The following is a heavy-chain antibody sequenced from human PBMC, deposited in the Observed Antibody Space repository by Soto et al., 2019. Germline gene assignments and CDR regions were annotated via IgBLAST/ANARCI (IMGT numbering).Heavy chain of an antibody. CDR2: ISSSSSYI. Sequence: GGSLRLSCAASGFTFSSYSMNWVRQAPGKGLEWVSSISSSSSYIYYADSVKGRFTISRDNAKNPLYLQMNSLRAEDTAVYYCAREDYGDTPGYYYYYMDVWGKGTTVTVSS. CDR3: AREDYGDTPGYYYYYMDV. CDR1: GFTFSSYS. J-gene: IGHJ6*03. V-gene: IGHV3-21*01. D-gene: IGHD4-17*01.